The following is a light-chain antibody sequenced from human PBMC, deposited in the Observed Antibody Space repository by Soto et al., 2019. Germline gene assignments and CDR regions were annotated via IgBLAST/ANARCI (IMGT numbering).Light chain of an antibody. Sequence: EMVLTQSPATLSVSPGESATVSCRASQSVSSSYLAWYQQKPGQAPRLLIYGASSRASGIPGRFSGSGSGTDFTLTISRLEPEDFAVYYCQQYGSSGTFGQGTKVDIK. CDR1: QSVSSSY. CDR3: QQYGSSGT. CDR2: GAS. V-gene: IGKV3-20*01. J-gene: IGKJ1*01.